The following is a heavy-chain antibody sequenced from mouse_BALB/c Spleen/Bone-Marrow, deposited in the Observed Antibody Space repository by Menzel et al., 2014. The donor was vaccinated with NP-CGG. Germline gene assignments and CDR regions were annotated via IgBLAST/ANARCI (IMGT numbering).Heavy chain of an antibody. CDR3: ARGYGSSYGTGYFDV. V-gene: IGHV14-3*02. Sequence: VQLQQSGAELVKPGASVKLSCTASGFNIKDTYMHWVKQRPEQSLEWIGRIDPANGNTKYDPKFQGKATITADTSSNTAYLQLSSLTSEDTAVYYCARGYGSSYGTGYFDVWGAATTVTVSS. CDR2: IDPANGNT. CDR1: GFNIKDTY. D-gene: IGHD1-1*01. J-gene: IGHJ1*01.